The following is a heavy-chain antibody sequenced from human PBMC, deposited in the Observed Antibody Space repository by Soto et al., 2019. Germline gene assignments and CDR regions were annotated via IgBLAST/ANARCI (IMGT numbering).Heavy chain of an antibody. J-gene: IGHJ4*02. V-gene: IGHV3-23*01. CDR2: ISGSGGST. CDR3: AKSWYNRNYGYYFDY. CDR1: GFTFSSYA. Sequence: GGSLRLSCAASGFTFSSYAMSWVRQAPGKGLEWVSAISGSGGSTYYADSVKGRFTISRDNSKNTLYLQMNSLRAEDTALYYCAKSWYNRNYGYYFDYWGQGTLVTVSS. D-gene: IGHD1-7*01.